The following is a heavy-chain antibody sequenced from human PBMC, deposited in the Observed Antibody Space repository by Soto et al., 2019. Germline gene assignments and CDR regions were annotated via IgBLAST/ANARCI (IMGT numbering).Heavy chain of an antibody. Sequence: SVKVSCKASGCTFIDYYIHWVRQAPGQGLEWMGWFKSNSGDTRFAQKFQGRVTMTGDTSISTAYMELSSLRSDDTAVYYCARDSATMAGSFFDYWGQGTLGTVS. CDR2: FKSNSGDT. D-gene: IGHD1-26*01. V-gene: IGHV1-2*02. CDR3: ARDSATMAGSFFDY. CDR1: GCTFIDYY. J-gene: IGHJ4*02.